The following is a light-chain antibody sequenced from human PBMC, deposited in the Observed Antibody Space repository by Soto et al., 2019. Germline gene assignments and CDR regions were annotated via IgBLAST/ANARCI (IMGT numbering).Light chain of an antibody. CDR2: GAS. CDR3: QQYSIWRT. Sequence: EIVMTQSPATLSLSPGERATRSCRASESVSTNLAWYQQKSGQAPRLLIYGASTRATGIPARFSGSGSGTEFTLTISSLQSEDFAVYYCQQYSIWRTFGQGTKVDI. V-gene: IGKV3-15*01. J-gene: IGKJ1*01. CDR1: ESVSTN.